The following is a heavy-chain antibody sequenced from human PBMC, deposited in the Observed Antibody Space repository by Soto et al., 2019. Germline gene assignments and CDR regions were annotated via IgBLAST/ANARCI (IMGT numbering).Heavy chain of an antibody. CDR2: IHSGGST. CDR1: GFTVSSHY. J-gene: IGHJ6*04. Sequence: EVQLVESGGDLVQPGGSLRLSCAASGFTVSSHYMNWVRQAPGKGLEWVSLIHSGGSTFYEDSVKGRFTISRDNSKNTLFLQINSLRVEYTAMYYGSRDDVYFIGGSGYGVPMDVWGRGTTVTVSS. V-gene: IGHV3-66*01. D-gene: IGHD2-15*01. CDR3: SRDDVYFIGGSGYGVPMDV.